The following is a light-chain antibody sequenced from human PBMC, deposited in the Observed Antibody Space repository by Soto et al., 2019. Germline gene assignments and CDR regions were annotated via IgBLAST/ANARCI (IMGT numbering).Light chain of an antibody. CDR3: QQYFRWPPWT. V-gene: IGKV3-15*01. CDR1: QSVRSN. CDR2: GAS. J-gene: IGKJ1*01. Sequence: EIVMTQSPATLSVSPGERATLSCRASQSVRSNLAWYQQKPGQAPRLLIYGASIRAIGVPDRFSGSGSGTDFTFTISSLQSEDSAIYYCQQYFRWPPWTFGQGTKVDIK.